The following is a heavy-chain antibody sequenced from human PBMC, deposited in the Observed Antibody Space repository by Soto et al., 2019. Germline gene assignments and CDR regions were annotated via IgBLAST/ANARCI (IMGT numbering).Heavy chain of an antibody. CDR2: INHSGST. D-gene: IGHD7-27*01. J-gene: IGHJ5*02. CDR3: ARDLTGVNWFDP. CDR1: GGSFSGYY. Sequence: LSLTCAVYGGSFSGYYWSWIRQPPGKGLEWIGEINHSGSTNYNPSLKSRVTISVDTSKNQFSLKLSSVTAADTAVYYCARDLTGVNWFDPWGQGTLVTVSS. V-gene: IGHV4-34*01.